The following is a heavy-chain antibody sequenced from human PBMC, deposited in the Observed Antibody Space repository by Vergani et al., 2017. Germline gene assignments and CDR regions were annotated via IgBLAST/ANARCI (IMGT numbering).Heavy chain of an antibody. Sequence: QVQLQESGPGLVKPSETLSLTCTVSGGSISSYYWSWIRQPAGKGLEWIGRIYTSGSNNYNPSLKSRVTMSVDTSKNQFSLKLSSVTAADTAVYYCARGSTIFGVVSQVFDYWGQGTLVTVSS. CDR2: IYTSGSN. CDR1: GGSISSYY. J-gene: IGHJ4*02. V-gene: IGHV4-4*07. CDR3: ARGSTIFGVVSQVFDY. D-gene: IGHD3-3*01.